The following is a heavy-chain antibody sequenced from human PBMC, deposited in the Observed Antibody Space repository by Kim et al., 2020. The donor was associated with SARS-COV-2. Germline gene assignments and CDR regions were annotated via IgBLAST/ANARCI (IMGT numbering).Heavy chain of an antibody. J-gene: IGHJ4*02. CDR1: GFTFSASA. CDR2: IRSKANTYAT. D-gene: IGHD3-16*01. V-gene: IGHV3-73*01. CDR3: RGDVREDY. Sequence: GGSLRLSCAASGFTFSASAIHWVRQASGKGLEWVGRIRSKANTYATGYAASVEGRITISRDDPKNTAYLQMNSQKTEDTAVYYCRGDVREDYWGQGTPVTVSS.